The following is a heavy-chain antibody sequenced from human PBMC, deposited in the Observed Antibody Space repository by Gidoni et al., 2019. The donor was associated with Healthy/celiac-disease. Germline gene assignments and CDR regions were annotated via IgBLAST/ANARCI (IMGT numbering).Heavy chain of an antibody. CDR2: IIPIFGTA. Sequence: QVQLVQSGAEVKKPGSSVKVSCKASGGTFSSYAISWVRQAPGQGLEWMGGIIPIFGTANYAQKFQGRVTITADKSTSTAYMELSSLRSEDTAVYYCARDLLSGIAVAGTLDYWGQGTLVTVSS. CDR3: ARDLLSGIAVAGTLDY. V-gene: IGHV1-69*06. CDR1: GGTFSSYA. D-gene: IGHD6-19*01. J-gene: IGHJ4*02.